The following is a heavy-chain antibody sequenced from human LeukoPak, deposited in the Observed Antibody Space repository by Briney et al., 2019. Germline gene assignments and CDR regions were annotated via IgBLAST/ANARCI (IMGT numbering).Heavy chain of an antibody. Sequence: GGSLRLSCATSGFTFDDYGMSWVRQVPGKGLEWVSGINWNGGSTGYADSVKGRFTISRDNAKNSLYLQMNSLRAEDTAVYYCARDPLEIAADSYFDYWGQGTLVTVSS. J-gene: IGHJ4*02. CDR2: INWNGGST. V-gene: IGHV3-20*04. CDR1: GFTFDDYG. D-gene: IGHD6-13*01. CDR3: ARDPLEIAADSYFDY.